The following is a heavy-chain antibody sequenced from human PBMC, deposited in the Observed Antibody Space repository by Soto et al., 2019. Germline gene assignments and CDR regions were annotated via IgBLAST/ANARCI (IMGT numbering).Heavy chain of an antibody. J-gene: IGHJ4*02. CDR1: GFSFSSAW. D-gene: IGHD1-1*01. V-gene: IGHV3-15*01. CDR2: IKSKSDGGTT. CDR3: TTSNLGVDF. Sequence: GGSLRLSCAASGFSFSSAWMSWVRQTPEKGLEWVGRIKSKSDGGTTDYAAPVKGRFTISRDDSENTLYLQMNSLTPDDTGVYYCTTSNLGVDFWGPGTLVTVSS.